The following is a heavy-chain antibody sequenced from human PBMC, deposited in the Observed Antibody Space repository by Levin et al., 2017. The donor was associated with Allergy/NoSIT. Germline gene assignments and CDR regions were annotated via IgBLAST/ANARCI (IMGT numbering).Heavy chain of an antibody. CDR1: GFTFSDHY. CDR3: TRGLPPNYSYYMDV. Sequence: PSETLSLTCAASGFTFSDHYMDWVRQAPGKGLEWVARIRNRANAYTTEYAASVKGRFTISRDDSKNSLFLEMNNLETEDTATYYCTRGLPPNYSYYMDVWGIGTTITVSS. V-gene: IGHV3-72*01. J-gene: IGHJ6*03. D-gene: IGHD1-26*01. CDR2: IRNRANAYTT.